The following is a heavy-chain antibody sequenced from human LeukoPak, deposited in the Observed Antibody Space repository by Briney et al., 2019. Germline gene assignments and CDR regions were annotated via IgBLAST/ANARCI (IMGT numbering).Heavy chain of an antibody. CDR2: ISSSSGTI. CDR3: ARGQGDFWSGYYYYYYMDV. V-gene: IGHV3-48*02. J-gene: IGHJ6*03. D-gene: IGHD3-3*01. Sequence: GGSLRLSCAASGFTFSSYSMTWVRQAPGKGLEWVSYISSSSGTIYNADSVTGRFTISRDNAKNSLYLQMNSMRDEDTALYYCARGQGDFWSGYYYYYYMDVWGKGPTVTVSS. CDR1: GFTFSSYS.